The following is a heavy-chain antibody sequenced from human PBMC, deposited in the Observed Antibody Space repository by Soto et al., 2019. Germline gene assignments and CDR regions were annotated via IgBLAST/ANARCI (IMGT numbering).Heavy chain of an antibody. CDR1: GFTFSSYG. J-gene: IGHJ4*02. V-gene: IGHV3-30*18. CDR2: ISYDGSNK. D-gene: IGHD2-15*01. Sequence: QVQLVESGGGVVQPGRSLRLSCAASGFTFSSYGMHWVRQAPGKGLEWVAVISYDGSNKYYADSVKGRFTISRDNSKNTVYRQMNSLRAEETAVYYCAKDRVVVVVAAALDCWGQGTLVTVSS. CDR3: AKDRVVVVVAAALDC.